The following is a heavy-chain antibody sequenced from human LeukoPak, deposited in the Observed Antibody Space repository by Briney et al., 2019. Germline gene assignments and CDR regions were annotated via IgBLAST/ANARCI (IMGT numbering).Heavy chain of an antibody. CDR1: AGSISSYY. V-gene: IGHV4-59*01. D-gene: IGHD1-26*01. CDR2: IYYSGST. J-gene: IGHJ4*02. CDR3: ARSVGSERDFDY. Sequence: PSQTLSLTCTLSAGSISSYYWSCIRHPPGKGLEWIGYIYYSGSTNYNPSLKSRVTISVDTSKNQFSLKLSSVTAADTAVYYCARSVGSERDFDYWGQGTLVTVSS.